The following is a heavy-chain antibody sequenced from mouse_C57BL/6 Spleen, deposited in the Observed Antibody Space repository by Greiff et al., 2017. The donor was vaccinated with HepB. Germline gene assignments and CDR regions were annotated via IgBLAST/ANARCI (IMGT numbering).Heavy chain of an antibody. V-gene: IGHV10-1*01. CDR3: SYGSWFAY. CDR1: GFSFNTYA. Sequence: EVMLVESGGGLVQPKGSLKLSCAASGFSFNTYAMNWVRQAPGKGLEWVARIRSKSNNYATYYADSVKDRFTISRDDSESMLYLQMYNLKTEDTAMYYCSYGSWFAYWGQGTLVTVSA. CDR2: IRSKSNNYAT. J-gene: IGHJ3*01. D-gene: IGHD1-1*01.